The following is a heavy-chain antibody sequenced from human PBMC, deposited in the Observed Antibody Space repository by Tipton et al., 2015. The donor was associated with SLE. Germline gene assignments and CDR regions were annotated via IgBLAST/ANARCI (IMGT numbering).Heavy chain of an antibody. D-gene: IGHD2-21*01. V-gene: IGHV4-61*09. CDR1: GGSTSSGSYY. CDR3: ARGPCGGNCYGNWLDP. CDR2: IYTSGST. Sequence: TLSLTCTVSGGSTSSGSYYWTWIRLPAGKGLEWIGHIYTSGSTNYNPSLKSRVTMSADTSKTQFSLKLSSVTAADTAVYYCARGPCGGNCYGNWLDPWGQGTLVTVSS. J-gene: IGHJ5*02.